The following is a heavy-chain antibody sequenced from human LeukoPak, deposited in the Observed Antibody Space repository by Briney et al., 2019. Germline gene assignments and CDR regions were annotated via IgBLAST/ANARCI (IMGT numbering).Heavy chain of an antibody. CDR1: GFIFSSYG. CDR2: TRYDGTNK. CDR3: AKDQGDFQLLSHPVDC. J-gene: IGHJ4*02. V-gene: IGHV3-30*02. Sequence: GGSLRLSCAASGFIFSSYGMHWVRQAPGKGLEWVAFTRYDGTNKYYADSVKGRFIISRDNSKNILYLQMNSLRAEDTAVYYCAKDQGDFQLLSHPVDCWGQGTLVIVSS. D-gene: IGHD2-2*01.